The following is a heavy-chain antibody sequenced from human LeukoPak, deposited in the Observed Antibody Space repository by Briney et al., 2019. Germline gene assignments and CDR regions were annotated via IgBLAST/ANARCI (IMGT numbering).Heavy chain of an antibody. J-gene: IGHJ5*02. D-gene: IGHD6-6*01. V-gene: IGHV3-23*01. CDR3: AKDSSSSLSDWFDP. Sequence: GGSLRLSCAASGFTFSSYAMSWVRQAPGKGLEWVSAISGSGGGTYYAGSVKGRFTTSRDNSKNTLYLQMNSLRAEDTAVYYCAKDSSSSLSDWFDPWGQGTLVTVSS. CDR1: GFTFSSYA. CDR2: ISGSGGGT.